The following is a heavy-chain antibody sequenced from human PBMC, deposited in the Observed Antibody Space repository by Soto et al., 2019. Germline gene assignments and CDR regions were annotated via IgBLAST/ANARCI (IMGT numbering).Heavy chain of an antibody. J-gene: IGHJ6*03. Sequence: GGSLRLSCAASGFTVSSNYMSWVRQAPGKGLEWVSVIYSGGSTYYADSVKGRFTISRDNSKNTLYLQMNSLRAEDTAVYYCASYGSGSYYRSYYMDVWGKGTTVTVSS. D-gene: IGHD3-10*01. CDR1: GFTVSSNY. CDR2: IYSGGST. CDR3: ASYGSGSYYRSYYMDV. V-gene: IGHV3-66*01.